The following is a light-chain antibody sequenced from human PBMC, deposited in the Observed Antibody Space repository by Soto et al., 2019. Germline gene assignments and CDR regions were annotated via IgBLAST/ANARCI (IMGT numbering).Light chain of an antibody. CDR2: EVT. Sequence: QSALTQPASVSGSLGQSITISCTGTSSDVGGYNYVSWYQQHPGKAPKLMIYEVTYRPSGVSNRFSGSKSGYTASLTISGLQAEDEADYYCSSYTTSRTYVFGTGTKVTVL. CDR1: SSDVGGYNY. V-gene: IGLV2-14*01. CDR3: SSYTTSRTYV. J-gene: IGLJ1*01.